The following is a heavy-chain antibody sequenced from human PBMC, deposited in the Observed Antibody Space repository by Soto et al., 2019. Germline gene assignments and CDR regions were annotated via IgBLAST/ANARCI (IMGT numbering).Heavy chain of an antibody. CDR2: IRSKAYGGTT. V-gene: IGHV3-49*03. CDR1: GFTFGDYA. Sequence: GGSLRLSCTASGFTFGDYAMSWFRQAPGKGLEWVGFIRSKAYGGTTEYAASVKGRFTISRDDSKSIAYLQMNSLKTEDTAVYYCTRDSWDYIWGSYRPEYFQHWGQGTLVTVSS. CDR3: TRDSWDYIWGSYRPEYFQH. J-gene: IGHJ1*01. D-gene: IGHD3-16*02.